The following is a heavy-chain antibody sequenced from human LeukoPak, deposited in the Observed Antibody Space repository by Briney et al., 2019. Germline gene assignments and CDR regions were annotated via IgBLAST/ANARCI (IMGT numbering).Heavy chain of an antibody. D-gene: IGHD4-11*01. J-gene: IGHJ5*02. CDR2: IYYSGST. V-gene: IGHV4-30-4*08. Sequence: LRLSCAASGFTFSSYEMNWVRQPPGKCLEWIGYIYYSGSTYYNPSLKSRVTISVDTSKNQFSLKLSSVTAADTAVYYCARDATVTTNWFDPWGQGTLVTVSS. CDR1: GFTFSSYEMN. CDR3: ARDATVTTNWFDP.